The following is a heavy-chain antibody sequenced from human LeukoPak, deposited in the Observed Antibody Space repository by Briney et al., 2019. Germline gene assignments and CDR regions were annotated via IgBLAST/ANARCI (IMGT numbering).Heavy chain of an antibody. D-gene: IGHD6-13*01. V-gene: IGHV1-69*04. Sequence: SVKVSCKASGYTFTSYGISWVRQAPGQGLEWMGRIIPILGIANYAQKFQGRVTITADKSTSTAYMELSSLRSEDTAVYYCARDLEQQLANWFDPWGQGTLVTVSS. J-gene: IGHJ5*02. CDR2: IIPILGIA. CDR1: GYTFTSYG. CDR3: ARDLEQQLANWFDP.